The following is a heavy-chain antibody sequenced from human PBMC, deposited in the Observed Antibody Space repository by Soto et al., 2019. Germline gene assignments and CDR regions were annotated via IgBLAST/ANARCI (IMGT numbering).Heavy chain of an antibody. CDR2: IIPIFGTA. D-gene: IGHD3-3*01. CDR3: AITPYDVWSGYSVNNWFDP. Sequence: QVQLVQSGAEVKKHGSSVKVSCKASGGTFSSYAISWVRQAPGQGLEWLGGIIPIFGTANYAQKFQGRVTITADKSTITAYMEMSSLRSEDTAVYYCAITPYDVWSGYSVNNWFDPWGQGTLVTVSS. J-gene: IGHJ5*02. V-gene: IGHV1-69*06. CDR1: GGTFSSYA.